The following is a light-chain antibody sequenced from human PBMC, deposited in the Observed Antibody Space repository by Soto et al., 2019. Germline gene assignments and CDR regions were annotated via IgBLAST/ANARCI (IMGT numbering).Light chain of an antibody. CDR1: SSDVGSNNY. Sequence: QSALTQPRSVSGSPGQSVTISCTGTSSDVGSNNYVSWYQQHPGKAPKLMIYDVSKRPSGVPDRFSGSKSGNTASLTVSGLQTEDEADYYCCSFAGRDRVFGGGTKLTVL. J-gene: IGLJ2*01. CDR3: CSFAGRDRV. V-gene: IGLV2-11*01. CDR2: DVS.